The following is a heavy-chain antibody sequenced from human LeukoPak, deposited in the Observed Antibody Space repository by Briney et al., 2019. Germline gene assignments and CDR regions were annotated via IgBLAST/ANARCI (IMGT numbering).Heavy chain of an antibody. CDR2: INPSGGST. CDR3: ARDVDTAMVWGYAFDI. Sequence: GASVKVSCKASGYTFTSYYMHWVRHAPGQGLEWMGIINPSGGSTSYAQKFQGRVTMTRDMSTSTVYMELSSLRSEDTAVYYCARDVDTAMVWGYAFDIWGQGTMVTVSS. CDR1: GYTFTSYY. V-gene: IGHV1-46*01. J-gene: IGHJ3*02. D-gene: IGHD5-18*01.